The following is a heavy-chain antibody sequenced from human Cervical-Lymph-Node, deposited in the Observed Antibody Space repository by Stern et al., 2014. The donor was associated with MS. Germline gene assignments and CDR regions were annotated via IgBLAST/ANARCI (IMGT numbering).Heavy chain of an antibody. Sequence: EVQLVESGGGLVQPGGSLRLSCAASGFTFSSYAMSWVRQAPGKGLEWVSAISGSGGSTYYADSVKGRFTISRDNSKNTLYLQMNSLRAEDTAVYYCAKDWAGSGWYEYYFDYWGQGTLVTVSS. D-gene: IGHD6-19*01. J-gene: IGHJ4*02. CDR3: AKDWAGSGWYEYYFDY. CDR2: ISGSGGST. CDR1: GFTFSSYA. V-gene: IGHV3-23*04.